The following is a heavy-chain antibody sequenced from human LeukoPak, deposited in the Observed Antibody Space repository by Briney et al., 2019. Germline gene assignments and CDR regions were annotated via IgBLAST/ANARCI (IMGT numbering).Heavy chain of an antibody. CDR1: GGSISSYY. V-gene: IGHV4-59*12. CDR3: ARDPPGATRANWFDP. Sequence: SETLSLTCTVSGGSISSYYWSWIRQPPGKGLEWIGYIYYSGSTNYNPSLKSRVTISVDTSKNQFSLKLSSVTAADTAVYYCARDPPGATRANWFDPWGQGTLVTVSS. J-gene: IGHJ5*02. CDR2: IYYSGST. D-gene: IGHD1-26*01.